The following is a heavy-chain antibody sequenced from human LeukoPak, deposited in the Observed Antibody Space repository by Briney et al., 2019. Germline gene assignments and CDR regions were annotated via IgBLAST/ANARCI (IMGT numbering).Heavy chain of an antibody. CDR1: GFTFSSYS. CDR2: ISSSSSYI. D-gene: IGHD3-10*01. J-gene: IGHJ5*02. Sequence: PGGSLRLSCAASGFTFSSYSMNWVRQAPGKGLEWVSSISSSSSYIYYADSVKGRFTISRDNAKNSLYLQMNSLRAEDTAVYYCARVRWFGELHTPYNWFDPWGQGTLVTVSS. CDR3: ARVRWFGELHTPYNWFDP. V-gene: IGHV3-21*01.